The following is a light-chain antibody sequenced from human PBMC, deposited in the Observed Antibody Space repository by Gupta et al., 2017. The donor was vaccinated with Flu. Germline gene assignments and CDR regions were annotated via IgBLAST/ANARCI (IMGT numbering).Light chain of an antibody. CDR1: QSLLHSNGYNY. V-gene: IGKV2-28*01. CDR2: LGS. Sequence: DIVMTQSPLSLPVTPGEPASISCRSSQSLLHSNGYNYLDWYLQKPGQSPQLLIYLGSNRASGVPDRFSGSGSGTXFTLKIXRVAAEDVGVYYCMQALQTPFTFGXGTKVDIK. CDR3: MQALQTPFT. J-gene: IGKJ3*01.